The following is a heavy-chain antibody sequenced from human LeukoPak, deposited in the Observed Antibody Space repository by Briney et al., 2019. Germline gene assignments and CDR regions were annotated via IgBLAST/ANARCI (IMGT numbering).Heavy chain of an antibody. CDR3: ATDGTAGSLYYYYGMDV. CDR2: FDPEDGET. V-gene: IGHV1-24*01. J-gene: IGHJ6*04. D-gene: IGHD6-25*01. CDR1: GYTLTELS. Sequence: ASVKVSCKVSGYTLTELSMHWVLQAPATGLEWVGGFDPEDGETIYAQKFQGRVTMTEDTSTDTAYMELSSLRSEDTAVYYCATDGTAGSLYYYYGMDVWGKGTTVTVSS.